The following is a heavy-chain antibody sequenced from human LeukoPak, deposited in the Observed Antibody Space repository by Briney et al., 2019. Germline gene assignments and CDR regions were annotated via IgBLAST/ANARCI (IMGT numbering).Heavy chain of an antibody. J-gene: IGHJ6*03. CDR3: ARGPNDSYYYMDV. Sequence: SETLSLTCTVSGGSISRYYWSWIRQTPGRGLEWVGYIYYSGSTNYNPSLKSRVTISVDTSNNQFSLKLSSVTAADPAVYYCARGPNDSYYYMDVWGKGTTVTVSS. D-gene: IGHD1-1*01. V-gene: IGHV4-59*01. CDR1: GGSISRYY. CDR2: IYYSGST.